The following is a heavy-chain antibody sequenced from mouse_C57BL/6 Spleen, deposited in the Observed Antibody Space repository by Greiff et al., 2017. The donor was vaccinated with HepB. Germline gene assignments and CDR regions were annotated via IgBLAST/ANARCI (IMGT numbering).Heavy chain of an antibody. V-gene: IGHV1-15*01. J-gene: IGHJ3*01. CDR1: GYTFTDYE. D-gene: IGHD1-1*01. Sequence: QVQLKQSGAELVRPGASVTLSCKASGYTFTDYEMHWVKQTPVHGLEWIGAIDPETGGTAYNQKFKGKAILTADKSSSTAYMELRSLTSEDSAVYYCTRCDYYGSFAYWGQGTLVTVSA. CDR2: IDPETGGT. CDR3: TRCDYYGSFAY.